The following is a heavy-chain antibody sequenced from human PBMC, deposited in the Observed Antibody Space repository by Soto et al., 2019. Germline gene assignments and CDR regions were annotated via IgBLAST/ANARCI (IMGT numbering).Heavy chain of an antibody. J-gene: IGHJ6*02. CDR2: INPNSGGT. V-gene: IGHV1-2*02. CDR3: ARTQGADSSGYDYYYYYYGMDV. D-gene: IGHD3-22*01. CDR1: GYTFTGYY. Sequence: ASVKVYCKASGYTFTGYYMHWVRQAPGQGLEWMGWINPNSGGTNYAQKFQGRVTMTRDTSISTAYMELSRLRSDDTAVYYCARTQGADSSGYDYYYYYYGMDVWGQGTTVTVSS.